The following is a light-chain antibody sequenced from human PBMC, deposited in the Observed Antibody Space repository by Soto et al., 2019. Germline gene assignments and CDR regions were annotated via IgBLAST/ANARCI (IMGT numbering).Light chain of an antibody. J-gene: IGKJ1*01. CDR3: QQYDVSPHS. Sequence: EIVLTQSPGTLSLSPGEGDTLYCRASQALSDTNLAWYQQKHGQAPRLLLYDSSRRAPGVPERFSGSGSGTEFTLTISRVEPDDFAVYYCQQYDVSPHSFGLGSRVESK. CDR2: DSS. CDR1: QALSDTN. V-gene: IGKV3-20*01.